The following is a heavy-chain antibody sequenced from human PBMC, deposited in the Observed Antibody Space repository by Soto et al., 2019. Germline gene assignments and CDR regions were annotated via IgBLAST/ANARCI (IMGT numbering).Heavy chain of an antibody. Sequence: GGSLRLSCAVSGFTFEDYAMHWVRQAPGKGLEWVSGISWDSRSVAYADSVKGRFTISRDNAENSLHLQMNSLRAEDTAVYYCAKDSIRRSFSRSSTRARDAFDIWGQGTMVTVSS. V-gene: IGHV3-9*01. CDR2: ISWDSRSV. CDR3: AKDSIRRSFSRSSTRARDAFDI. J-gene: IGHJ3*02. CDR1: GFTFEDYA. D-gene: IGHD6-6*01.